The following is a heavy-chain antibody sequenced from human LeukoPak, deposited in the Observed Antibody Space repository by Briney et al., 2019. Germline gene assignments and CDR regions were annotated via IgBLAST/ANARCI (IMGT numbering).Heavy chain of an antibody. V-gene: IGHV3-23*01. J-gene: IGHJ4*02. Sequence: GGSLRLSCAASGFTFSSYAMSWVRQAPGKGLEWVSAISGSGGSTYYADSVKGRFTISRDNSKNTLYLQMNSLRAEDTAVYYCAKCYSSSWTVDAFDYWGQGTLVTVSS. CDR2: ISGSGGST. D-gene: IGHD6-13*01. CDR1: GFTFSSYA. CDR3: AKCYSSSWTVDAFDY.